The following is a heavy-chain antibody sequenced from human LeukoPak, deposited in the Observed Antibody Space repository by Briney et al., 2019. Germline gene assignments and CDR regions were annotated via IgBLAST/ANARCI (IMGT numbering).Heavy chain of an antibody. CDR1: GFTFSSYW. J-gene: IGHJ6*02. CDR2: IKEDGSEK. CDR3: ARFGSGTYYYYYAMDV. Sequence: GGSLRLSCAASGFTFSSYWMSWVRQAPGKGLEWVANIKEDGSEKYCVDSVKGRFTISRDNAKNSLYLQMNSLRAEDTAMYYCARFGSGTYYYYYAMDVWGQGTTVTVSS. D-gene: IGHD3-10*01. V-gene: IGHV3-7*03.